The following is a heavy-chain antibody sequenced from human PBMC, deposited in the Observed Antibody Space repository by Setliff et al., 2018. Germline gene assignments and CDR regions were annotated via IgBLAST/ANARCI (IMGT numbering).Heavy chain of an antibody. CDR3: ARTHCTTTSCFYFHY. CDR1: GASVTSFDYY. J-gene: IGHJ4*02. CDR2: ISHGVST. D-gene: IGHD2-2*01. Sequence: KTSETLSLTCTVSGASVTSFDYYWSWIRQPPGKGLEYIGHISHGVSTSYSPSLKSRLSISADTSKNQFSLKLTSVTAADTAVYYCARTHCTTTSCFYFHYWGQGTVVTV. V-gene: IGHV4-30-4*01.